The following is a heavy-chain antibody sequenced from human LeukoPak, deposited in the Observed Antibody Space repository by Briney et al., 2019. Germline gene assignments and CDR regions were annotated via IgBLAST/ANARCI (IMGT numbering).Heavy chain of an antibody. CDR2: IWFDGSRQ. Sequence: GGSLRLSCAASKFTFNNYAMHWVRQTPGKGLEWVAVIWFDGSRQYYADSVKGRFTISRDNSKNTLFLQMNNLRAGDTAIYYCAKAPPDPYYYYMDVWGKGTPVTASS. V-gene: IGHV3-33*06. CDR1: KFTFNNYA. J-gene: IGHJ6*03. CDR3: AKAPPDPYYYYMDV.